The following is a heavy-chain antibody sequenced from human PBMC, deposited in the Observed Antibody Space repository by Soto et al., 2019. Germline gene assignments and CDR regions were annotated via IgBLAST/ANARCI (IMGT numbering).Heavy chain of an antibody. CDR3: TRGAGGWNYYYAMDG. J-gene: IGHJ6*02. V-gene: IGHV3-7*03. CDR1: GFPFNNYY. CDR2: IKEDGNEK. D-gene: IGHD6-19*01. Sequence: EVQLVQSGGGLVQPGASLRLSCAASGFPFNNYYMTWVRQASGKGLEWVASIKEDGNEKYYVDSVKGRFTISRDNAKNALALQMNSLRAEDTAVYYWTRGAGGWNYYYAMDGWGPGATVTISS.